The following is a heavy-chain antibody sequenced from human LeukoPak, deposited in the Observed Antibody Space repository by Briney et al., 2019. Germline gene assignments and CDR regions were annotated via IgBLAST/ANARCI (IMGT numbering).Heavy chain of an antibody. V-gene: IGHV4-39*07. CDR2: IYYSGST. CDR3: ARLNYSSVDY. J-gene: IGHJ4*02. Sequence: PSETLSLTCTVSGGSISSSSYYWGWIRQPPGKGLEWIGSIYYSGSTNYNLSLKSRVTISVDTSKNQFSLKLSSVTAADTAVYYCARLNYSSVDYWGQGTLVTVSS. D-gene: IGHD5-18*01. CDR1: GGSISSSSYY.